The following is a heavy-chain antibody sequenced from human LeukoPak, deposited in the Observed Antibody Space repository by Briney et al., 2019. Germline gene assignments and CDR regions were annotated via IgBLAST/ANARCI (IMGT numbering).Heavy chain of an antibody. CDR2: IYSDGTI. CDR3: TKADDGFAY. Sequence: GGSLRLSCAASGFTVINETMSWVRQVPGKGLEWVSLIYSDGTIYYADSVKGRFTIHRDNSKNTLYLQMNTLRADDTAVYYCTKADDGFAYWGQGTLVTVSS. V-gene: IGHV3-53*01. J-gene: IGHJ4*02. D-gene: IGHD4-17*01. CDR1: GFTVINET.